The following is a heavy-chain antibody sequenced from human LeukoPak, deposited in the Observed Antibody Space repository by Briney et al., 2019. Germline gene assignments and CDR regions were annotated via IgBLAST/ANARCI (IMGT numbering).Heavy chain of an antibody. Sequence: GESLKISCKGSGYRFTNYWIGWVRQMPGKGLEWMGMIYPGDSDTRYRPSFQGQVTISADKSISTAYLQWSSLKASDTAMCYCARRSGPLVYFFFDYWGQGTLVTVSS. D-gene: IGHD6-13*01. V-gene: IGHV5-51*01. J-gene: IGHJ4*02. CDR2: IYPGDSDT. CDR3: ARRSGPLVYFFFDY. CDR1: GYRFTNYW.